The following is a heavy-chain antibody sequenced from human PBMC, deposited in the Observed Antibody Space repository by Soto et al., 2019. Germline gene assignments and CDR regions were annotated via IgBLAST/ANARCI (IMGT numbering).Heavy chain of an antibody. Sequence: GGSLRLCCAASGFTCSSYAMHWARQAPGKGLEWVAVISYDGSNKYYADSVKGRFTISRDNSKNTLYLQMNSLRAEDTAVYYCARGEAVGATDRVLDYWGQGTLVTVSS. J-gene: IGHJ4*02. CDR2: ISYDGSNK. D-gene: IGHD1-26*01. CDR3: ARGEAVGATDRVLDY. CDR1: GFTCSSYA. V-gene: IGHV3-30-3*01.